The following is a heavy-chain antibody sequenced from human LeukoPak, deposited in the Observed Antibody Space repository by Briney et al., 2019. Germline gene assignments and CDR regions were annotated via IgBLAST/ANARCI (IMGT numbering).Heavy chain of an antibody. CDR1: GGSISSSSYY. CDR2: IYYSGST. CDR3: ARGYGYSYGSVDY. V-gene: IGHV4-39*01. D-gene: IGHD5-18*01. J-gene: IGHJ4*02. Sequence: PSETLSLTCTVSGGSISSSSYYWGWIRQPPGKGLEWIGSIYYSGSTYYNPSLKSRVTISVDTSKNQFSLKLSSVTAADTAVYYCARGYGYSYGSVDYWGQGTLFTVSS.